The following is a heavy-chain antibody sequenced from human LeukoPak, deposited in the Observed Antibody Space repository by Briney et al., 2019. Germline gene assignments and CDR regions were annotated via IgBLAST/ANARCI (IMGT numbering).Heavy chain of an antibody. J-gene: IGHJ6*02. Sequence: GGSLRLSCAASGFTFSSYSMNWVRQAPGEGLGWGSYISSSSSTIYYADSVKGRFTISRDNAKNSLYLQMNSLRAEDTAVYYCARVQGDYYDPRYYGMDVWGQGTTVTVSS. D-gene: IGHD3-22*01. CDR2: ISSSSSTI. CDR1: GFTFSSYS. V-gene: IGHV3-48*04. CDR3: ARVQGDYYDPRYYGMDV.